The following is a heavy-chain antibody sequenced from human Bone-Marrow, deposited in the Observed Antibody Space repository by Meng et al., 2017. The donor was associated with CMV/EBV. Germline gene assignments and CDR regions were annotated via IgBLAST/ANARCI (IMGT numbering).Heavy chain of an antibody. Sequence: ASVKVSCKASGYTFTSYYIHWVRQATGQGLEWMGWMNPNSGNTGYAQKFQGRVTITRNTSISTAYMELSSLRSEDTAVYYCAGGVSANYDFWSGYYEGGYYFDYWGQGTLVTVSS. CDR2: MNPNSGNT. J-gene: IGHJ4*02. D-gene: IGHD3-3*01. CDR1: GYTFTSYY. V-gene: IGHV1-8*03. CDR3: AGGVSANYDFWSGYYEGGYYFDY.